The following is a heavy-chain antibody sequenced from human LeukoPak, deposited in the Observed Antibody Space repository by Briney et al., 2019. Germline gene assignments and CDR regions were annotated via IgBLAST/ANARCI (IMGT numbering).Heavy chain of an antibody. J-gene: IGHJ4*02. CDR3: ARGLYYYDSSGYPGDY. D-gene: IGHD3-22*01. V-gene: IGHV3-33*01. CDR1: GFTFSSHG. Sequence: GGSLRLSCAASGFTFSSHGMHWVRQAPGKGLEWVAVIWYDGSNKYYADSVKGRFTISRDNSKNTLYLQMNSLRAEDTAVYYCARGLYYYDSSGYPGDYWGQGTLVTVSS. CDR2: IWYDGSNK.